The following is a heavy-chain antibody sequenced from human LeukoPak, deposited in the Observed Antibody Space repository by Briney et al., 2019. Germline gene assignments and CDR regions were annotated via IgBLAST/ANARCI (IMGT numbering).Heavy chain of an antibody. CDR3: TRDVGSGKQPHPANDY. V-gene: IGHV3-49*04. J-gene: IGHJ4*03. D-gene: IGHD3-10*01. Sequence: GGSLRLSCTASGFTFGDYAMSWVRQAPGKGLEWVGFIRSKAYGGTTEYAASVKGRFTISRDDSKSIAYLQMNSLKTEDTAVYYCTRDVGSGKQPHPANDYWGQGTTVTVSS. CDR2: IRSKAYGGTT. CDR1: GFTFGDYA.